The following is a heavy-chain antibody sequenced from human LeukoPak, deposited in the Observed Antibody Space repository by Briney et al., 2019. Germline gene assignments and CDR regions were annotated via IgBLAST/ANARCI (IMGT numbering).Heavy chain of an antibody. D-gene: IGHD3-3*01. Sequence: GRSLRLSCAASGFTFSEYAMHWVRQAPGKGLEWVAAISYDGRQKYYGDSVKGRFTISRDNPKNTLYLQMNSLRDDDTAVYYCARAHLSLEWLYPGWFDPWGQGTLVTVSS. J-gene: IGHJ5*02. V-gene: IGHV3-30-3*01. CDR1: GFTFSEYA. CDR2: ISYDGRQK. CDR3: ARAHLSLEWLYPGWFDP.